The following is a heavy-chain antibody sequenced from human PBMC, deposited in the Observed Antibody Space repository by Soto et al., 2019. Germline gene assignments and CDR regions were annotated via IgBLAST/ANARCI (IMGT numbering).Heavy chain of an antibody. CDR3: ASLPDFWSGYYNYYYYGMDV. J-gene: IGHJ6*02. D-gene: IGHD3-3*01. V-gene: IGHV3-11*01. CDR2: ISSSGSTI. Sequence: GGSLRLSCAASGFTFSDYYMSWIRQAPGKGLEWVSYISSSGSTIYYADSVKGRFTISRDNAKNSLYLQMNSLRAEDTAVYYCASLPDFWSGYYNYYYYGMDVWGQGTTVTVSS. CDR1: GFTFSDYY.